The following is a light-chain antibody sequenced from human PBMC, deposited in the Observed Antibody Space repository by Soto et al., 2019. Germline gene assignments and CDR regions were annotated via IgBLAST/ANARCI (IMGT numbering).Light chain of an antibody. CDR2: NTS. J-gene: IGKJ3*01. V-gene: IGKV3-20*01. CDR3: QHYGGSFI. CDR1: QSINSKS. Sequence: EMVLTQSPGTLSLSPGEGATVSCRVSQSINSKSLVWYQRKFGQAPRLLIYNTSSRATGIPDRFSGSGSGTAFTISSSRLEPEDFSLYYCQHYGGSFIFGPGPKVDIX.